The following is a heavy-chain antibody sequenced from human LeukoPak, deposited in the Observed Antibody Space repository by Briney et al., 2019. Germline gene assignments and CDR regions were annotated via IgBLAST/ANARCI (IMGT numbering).Heavy chain of an antibody. CDR2: ISSAGTT. V-gene: IGHV3-66*01. Sequence: GGSLRLSCAASGFTVSSSYMSWVRQAPGKGLEWVSIISSAGTTYYADSVKGRFTISGDNSKNTVYLQVNSLRDEDTAVYYCARDLEAANTYYFDYWGQGTMVTVSS. CDR1: GFTVSSSY. J-gene: IGHJ4*02. CDR3: ARDLEAANTYYFDY. D-gene: IGHD6-13*01.